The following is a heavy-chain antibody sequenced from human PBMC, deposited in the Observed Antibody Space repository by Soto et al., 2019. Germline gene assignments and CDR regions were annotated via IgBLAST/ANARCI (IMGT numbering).Heavy chain of an antibody. CDR1: GGSVSSGGYS. D-gene: IGHD3-22*01. CDR2: IYHSGST. CDR3: ARLVYDSSGYRPG. J-gene: IGHJ4*02. V-gene: IGHV4-30-2*01. Sequence: LSLTCAVSGGSVSSGGYSWTWIRQPPGKGLEWIGYIYHSGSTYYNPSLKGRVTISVDTSKNQFSLKLSSVTAADTDVYYCARLVYDSSGYRPGWGQGTQVTVSS.